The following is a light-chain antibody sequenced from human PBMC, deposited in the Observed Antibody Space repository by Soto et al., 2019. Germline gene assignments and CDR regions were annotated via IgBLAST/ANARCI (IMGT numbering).Light chain of an antibody. CDR3: CSHTASNTRI. CDR2: EVT. J-gene: IGLJ1*01. V-gene: IGLV2-14*01. Sequence: QSVQTHPGSVCWSPGRSITISCTGTSSDVGGYNHVSWYQHHPGKAPKLMIYEVTKRPSGVSNRFSGSKSGDTASLTISGLQADEEADHYCCSHTASNTRIFGTGTKVTVL. CDR1: SSDVGGYNH.